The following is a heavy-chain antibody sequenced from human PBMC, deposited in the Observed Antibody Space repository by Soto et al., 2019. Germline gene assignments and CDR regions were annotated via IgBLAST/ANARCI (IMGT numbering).Heavy chain of an antibody. CDR2: INHTGST. Sequence: QVQLQQWGAGLLKPSETLSLTCAVYGGSFSGYYWSWIRQPPGKGLEWIGEINHTGSTNYNTSLKCRVPISVDTSKNQFSLKLSFVTAADTAVYYCERAGMVYYYYYGMDVWGQGTTVTVSS. CDR3: ERAGMVYYYYYGMDV. D-gene: IGHD3-10*01. J-gene: IGHJ6*02. V-gene: IGHV4-34*01. CDR1: GGSFSGYY.